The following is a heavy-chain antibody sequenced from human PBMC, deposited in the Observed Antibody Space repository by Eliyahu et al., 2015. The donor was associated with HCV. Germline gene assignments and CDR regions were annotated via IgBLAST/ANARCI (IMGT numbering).Heavy chain of an antibody. CDR3: ARVSGIAACPYY. Sequence: QVQLQQWGAGLLKPSETLSLTCAVYGGSFSGYYWSWIRQPPGKGLEWIGEINHSGSTNYNPSLKSRVTISVDTSKNQFSLKLSSVTAADTAVYYCARVSGIAACPYYWGQGTLVTVSS. V-gene: IGHV4-34*01. CDR1: GGSFSGYY. CDR2: INHSGST. J-gene: IGHJ4*02. D-gene: IGHD6-13*01.